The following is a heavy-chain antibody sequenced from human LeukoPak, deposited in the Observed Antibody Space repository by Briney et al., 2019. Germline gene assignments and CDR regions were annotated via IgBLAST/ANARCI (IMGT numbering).Heavy chain of an antibody. V-gene: IGHV3-23*01. CDR3: ARDIELST. Sequence: GMSLRLSCAASGFTFSSYGMEWVRQAPGKGLEWVSLIASSGLNTYYADSVRGRFTISRDNSKNTLSLQMNSLRVEDTAIYYCARDIELSTWGLGTLVTVSS. J-gene: IGHJ3*01. CDR1: GFTFSSYG. D-gene: IGHD5-12*01. CDR2: IASSGLNT.